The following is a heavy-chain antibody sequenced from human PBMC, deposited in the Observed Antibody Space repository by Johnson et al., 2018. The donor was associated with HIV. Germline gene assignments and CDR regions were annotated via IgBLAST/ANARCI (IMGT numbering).Heavy chain of an antibody. CDR1: GFTFSSSW. D-gene: IGHD3-16*01. CDR2: IKCDGREK. Sequence: VQLVESGGGVVQPGRSLRLSCAASGFTFSSSWMHWVCQAPEKGLEWVADIKCDGREKYYADSVKGRFNISRDNSKNALYLQMNSLRAEDTAVYYCAKPPSMGADGFDIWGQGTMVTVSS. V-gene: IGHV3-52*01. J-gene: IGHJ3*02. CDR3: AKPPSMGADGFDI.